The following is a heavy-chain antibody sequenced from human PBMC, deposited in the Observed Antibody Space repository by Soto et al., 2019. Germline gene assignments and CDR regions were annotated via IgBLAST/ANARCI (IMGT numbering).Heavy chain of an antibody. J-gene: IGHJ4*02. Sequence: QVPLVQSGAEVKNPGASVKVSCKASGYTFTTYDINWVRQATGQGLEWMGWMNPNSGNTGYAQKFQGRVTMTRNTSISTAYMELSSLRSEDTAVYYCARGKGYISSTELDYWGQGTLVTVSS. CDR1: GYTFTTYD. D-gene: IGHD6-13*01. CDR3: ARGKGYISSTELDY. CDR2: MNPNSGNT. V-gene: IGHV1-8*01.